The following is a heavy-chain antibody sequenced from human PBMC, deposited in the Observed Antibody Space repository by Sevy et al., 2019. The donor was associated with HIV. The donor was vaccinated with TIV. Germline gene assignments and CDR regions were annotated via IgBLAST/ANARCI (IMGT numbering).Heavy chain of an antibody. CDR2: ISYDGDTK. J-gene: IGHJ4*02. Sequence: GGSLRLSCVASGFTFSNYWMSWVRQAPGKGLEWVALISYDGDTKYYAEPVKGRFTISRDNSESTLYLHMNSLRAEDTAVYYCAPPRLWSINYWGQGTLVTVSS. D-gene: IGHD3-10*01. CDR1: GFTFSNYW. V-gene: IGHV3-30*03. CDR3: APPRLWSINY.